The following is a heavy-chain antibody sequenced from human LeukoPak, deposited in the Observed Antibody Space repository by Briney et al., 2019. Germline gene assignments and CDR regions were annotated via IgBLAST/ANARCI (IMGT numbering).Heavy chain of an antibody. CDR1: GYSISSGYY. CDR3: AKQRWLQLDPFDY. D-gene: IGHD5-24*01. V-gene: IGHV4-38-2*01. J-gene: IGHJ4*02. CDR2: IYHSGST. Sequence: SETLSLTCAVSGYSISSGYYWGWIRQPPGKGLEWIGSIYHSGSTYYNPSLKSRVTISVDTSKNQFSLKLSSVTAADTAVYYCAKQRWLQLDPFDYRGQGTLVTVSS.